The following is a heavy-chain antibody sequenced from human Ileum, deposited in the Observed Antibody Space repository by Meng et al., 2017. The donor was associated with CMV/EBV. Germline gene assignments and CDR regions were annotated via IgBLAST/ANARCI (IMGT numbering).Heavy chain of an antibody. CDR2: MYFSGIA. J-gene: IGHJ4*02. Sequence: QPQASGPGLVKPAETLALTRHAFGDPISSGSHPWSWFRQPPGKSLEWIGSMYFSGIADYNPSLKSRVTISLHATQKQFSLRLTSVTAADSAVYFCARDLTNKWFYYWGQGTLVTVSS. V-gene: IGHV4-39*07. CDR1: GDPISSGSHP. CDR3: ARDLTNKWFYY. D-gene: IGHD1-26*01.